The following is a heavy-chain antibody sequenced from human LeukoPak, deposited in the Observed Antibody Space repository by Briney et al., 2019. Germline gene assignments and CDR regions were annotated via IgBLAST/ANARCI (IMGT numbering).Heavy chain of an antibody. Sequence: PSETLSLTCAVYGGSFSGCYWSWIRQPPGKGLERVGEIHHNGSTNYNPSPKRQVPISVDTSKYQFSLNLSSVTAADPGVCYYSRGGGSSGYKFHPPKYWREGTLVTVPS. V-gene: IGHV4-34*01. D-gene: IGHD3-22*01. J-gene: IGHJ4*02. CDR2: IHHNGST. CDR1: GGSFSGCY. CDR3: SRGGGSSGYKFHPPKY.